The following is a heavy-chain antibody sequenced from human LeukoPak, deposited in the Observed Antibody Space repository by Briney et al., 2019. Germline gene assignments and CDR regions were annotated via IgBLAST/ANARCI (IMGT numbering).Heavy chain of an antibody. CDR3: ARGRVLRFLEWSDFDY. CDR1: GGSFSGYY. D-gene: IGHD3-3*01. CDR2: INHSGST. Sequence: SETLSLTCAFYGGSFSGYYWSWIRQPPGKGLEWIGEINHSGSTNYNPSLKSRVTISVDTSKNQFSLKLSSVTAADTAVYYCARGRVLRFLEWSDFDYWGQGTLITVSS. J-gene: IGHJ4*02. V-gene: IGHV4-34*01.